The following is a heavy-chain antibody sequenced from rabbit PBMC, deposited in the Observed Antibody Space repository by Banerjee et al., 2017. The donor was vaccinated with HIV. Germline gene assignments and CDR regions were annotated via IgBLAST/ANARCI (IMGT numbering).Heavy chain of an antibody. Sequence: QEQLVESGGGLVQPEGSLTLTCKASGFTLSSSDYMCWVRQAPGKGLEWIGCIVAGSSGTTYYASWAKGRFTISKTSSTTVTLQMTSLTAADTATYFCARDPRYGAYGYAINWLDLWGPGTLVTDS. CDR2: IVAGSSGTT. D-gene: IGHD6-1*01. J-gene: IGHJ5*01. CDR1: GFTLSSSDY. V-gene: IGHV1S45*01. CDR3: ARDPRYGAYGYAINWLDL.